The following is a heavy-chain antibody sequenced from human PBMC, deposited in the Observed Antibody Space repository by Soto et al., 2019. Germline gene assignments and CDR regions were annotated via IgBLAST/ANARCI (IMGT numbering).Heavy chain of an antibody. CDR1: GYTFTSYY. CDR2: INPSGGST. Sequence: ASVKVSCKASGYTFTSYYIHWVRQAPGQGLEWMGIINPSGGSTSYAQKFQGRVTMTRDTSTSTVYMELSSLRSEDTAVYYCARDCGGDCPLGDGAFDIWGQGTMVTVSS. V-gene: IGHV1-46*01. D-gene: IGHD2-21*02. CDR3: ARDCGGDCPLGDGAFDI. J-gene: IGHJ3*02.